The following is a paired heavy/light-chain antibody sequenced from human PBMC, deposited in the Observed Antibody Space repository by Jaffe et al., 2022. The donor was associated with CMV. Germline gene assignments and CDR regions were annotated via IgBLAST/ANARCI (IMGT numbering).Light chain of an antibody. CDR1: SSDVGGYNF. J-gene: IGLJ2*01. CDR3: CSYGATSPSLL. CDR2: DVN. V-gene: IGLV2-11*01. Sequence: QAALTQPRSVSGSPGQSVTISCTGTSSDVGGYNFVSWYQQHPGKAPKLMIHDVNERPSGVPDRFSGSKSGDTASLTISGLQDEDEADYYCCSYGATSPSLLFGGGTRLTVL.
Heavy chain of an antibody. Sequence: DVQLVESGGGLVQPGGSLRLSCATSGFSFSSCHMNWVRQAPGMGLEWVAYIDTRSTVTYYADSVKGRFTISRDNAKSSLFLQMDSLRDDDTAVYFCATDRPNWAAGFWGQGTLVTVSS. CDR3: ATDRPNWAAGF. CDR2: IDTRSTVT. D-gene: IGHD7-27*01. CDR1: GFSFSSCH. J-gene: IGHJ4*02. V-gene: IGHV3-48*02.